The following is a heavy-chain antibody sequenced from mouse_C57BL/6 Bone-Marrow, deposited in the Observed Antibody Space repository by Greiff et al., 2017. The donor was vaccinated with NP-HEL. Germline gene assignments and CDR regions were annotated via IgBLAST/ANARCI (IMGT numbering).Heavy chain of an antibody. V-gene: IGHV14-2*01. CDR3: ATMVTTNWYFDV. CDR2: IDPEDGET. J-gene: IGHJ1*03. D-gene: IGHD2-2*01. Sequence: VQLKQSGAELVKPGASVKLSCTASGFNIKDSYMHWVKQRTEQGLEWIGRIDPEDGETKYAPKFQGKATITADTSSNTAYLQLSSLTSEDTAVYYCATMVTTNWYFDVWGTGTTVTVSS. CDR1: GFNIKDSY.